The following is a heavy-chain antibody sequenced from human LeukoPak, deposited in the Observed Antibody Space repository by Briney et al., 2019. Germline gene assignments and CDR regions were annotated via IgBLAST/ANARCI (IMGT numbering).Heavy chain of an antibody. Sequence: GGSLRLSCIVSGFTVSSNNINWVRQDPGKGLEWVSVIHSGGSSYYADSVKGRFTISRDNSKNTLFLQMSSLRADDTAVYYCARSAPMVRGVIPALIDYWGQGTLVTVSS. J-gene: IGHJ4*02. V-gene: IGHV3-53*01. CDR1: GFTVSSNN. CDR3: ARSAPMVRGVIPALIDY. CDR2: IHSGGSS. D-gene: IGHD3-10*01.